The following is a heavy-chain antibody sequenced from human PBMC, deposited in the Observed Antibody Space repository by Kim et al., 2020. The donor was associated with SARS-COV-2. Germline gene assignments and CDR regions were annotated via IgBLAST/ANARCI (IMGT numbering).Heavy chain of an antibody. J-gene: IGHJ5*02. D-gene: IGHD3-10*01. CDR3: ARQSHYGSGSYGIDP. Sequence: SETLSLTCTVSGVSISSYYWSWIRQPPGKGLEWIGYIFYSGSTKYNPSLKSRVTISVDTSKNQFSLKLFSVTAADTAVYYCARQSHYGSGSYGIDPWGQGTLVTVSS. CDR1: GVSISSYY. CDR2: IFYSGST. V-gene: IGHV4-59*08.